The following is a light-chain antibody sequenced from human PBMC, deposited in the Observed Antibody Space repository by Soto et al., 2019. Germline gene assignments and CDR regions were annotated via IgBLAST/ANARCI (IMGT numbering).Light chain of an antibody. CDR2: RVS. J-gene: IGKJ1*01. CDR3: MQATHWTGT. CDR1: ESLLHTDGHTH. Sequence: DVMMTQSPLSLSVTLGQPASISSRASESLLHTDGHTHLNWFPPRXGQSPRXXIYRVSKRDSGVPDRFSGSGADTDCTLKISRVEAEDVAVYYCMQATHWTGTFGQGTKVDIK. V-gene: IGKV2-30*02.